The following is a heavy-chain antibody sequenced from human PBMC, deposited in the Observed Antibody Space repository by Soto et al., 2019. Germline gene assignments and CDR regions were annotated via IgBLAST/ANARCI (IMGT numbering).Heavy chain of an antibody. J-gene: IGHJ6*02. CDR2: ISSSGSTI. V-gene: IGHV3-48*03. CDR3: ARVAGANYKYYDMDV. Sequence: GGSLRLSCAASGFTFSSYEMNWVRQAPGKGLEWVSYISSSGSTIYYADSVKGRFTISRDNAKNSLYLQMNSLRAEDTAVYYCARVAGANYKYYDMDVWGRGTTVTVS. D-gene: IGHD1-26*01. CDR1: GFTFSSYE.